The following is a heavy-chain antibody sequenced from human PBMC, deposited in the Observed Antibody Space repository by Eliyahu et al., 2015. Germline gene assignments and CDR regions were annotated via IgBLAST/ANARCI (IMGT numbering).Heavy chain of an antibody. CDR2: IGTAGDT. CDR1: GFXFSSXD. CDR3: ARVQGGVAGRRAYNWFDP. V-gene: IGHV3-13*01. Sequence: EVQLVESGGGLVQPGGSLRLSCAASGFXFSSXDMHWVRQATGKGLEWVSAIGTAGDTYYPGSVKGRFTISRENAKNSLYLQMNSLRAGDTAVYYCARVQGGVAGRRAYNWFDPWGQGTLVTVSS. J-gene: IGHJ5*02. D-gene: IGHD6-19*01.